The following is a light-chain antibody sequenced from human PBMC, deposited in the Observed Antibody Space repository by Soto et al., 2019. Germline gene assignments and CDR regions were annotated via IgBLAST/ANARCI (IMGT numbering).Light chain of an antibody. CDR3: GSWDISLSAYV. CDR1: SSNVGGNS. Sequence: SDLKHLPSVSAAPGQEVTNSRPGSSSNVGGNSVSWSQQLPGTAPKLLIYDDNQPPSGIPDRFSCSKCGPSASLCITGFQPEDEADYYCGSWDISLSAYVLGTWSKLTVL. CDR2: DDN. V-gene: IGLV1-51*01. J-gene: IGLJ1*01.